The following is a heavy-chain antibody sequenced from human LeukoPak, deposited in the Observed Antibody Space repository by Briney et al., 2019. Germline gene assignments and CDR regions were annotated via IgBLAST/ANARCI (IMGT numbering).Heavy chain of an antibody. CDR1: GGSISSYY. D-gene: IGHD3-10*01. CDR2: IYTSGST. V-gene: IGHV4-4*07. J-gene: IGHJ5*02. CDR3: ARDITMIRGVEIFSRFDP. Sequence: SETLSLTCTVSGGSISSYYWSWIRQPAGKGLEWIGRIYTSGSTNYNPSLKSRVTMSVDTSKNQFSLKLSSVTAADTAVYYCARDITMIRGVEIFSRFDPWGQGTLDTVSS.